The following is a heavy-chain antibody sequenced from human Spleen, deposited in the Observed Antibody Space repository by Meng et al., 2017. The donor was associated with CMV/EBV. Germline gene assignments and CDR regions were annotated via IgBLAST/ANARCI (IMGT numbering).Heavy chain of an antibody. D-gene: IGHD4-11*01. CDR1: GYTFTDHY. V-gene: IGHV1-2*02. J-gene: IGHJ4*02. CDR3: ARDRTGLQSRLDF. CDR2: MNPNTGDT. Sequence: ASVKVSCKASGYTFTDHYIHWVRQAPGQGLEWMGWMNPNTGDTNSAQKFQGRVTMTRDTSIRTAYMEVRRLRSDDTAVYYCARDRTGLQSRLDFWGQGTLVTVSS.